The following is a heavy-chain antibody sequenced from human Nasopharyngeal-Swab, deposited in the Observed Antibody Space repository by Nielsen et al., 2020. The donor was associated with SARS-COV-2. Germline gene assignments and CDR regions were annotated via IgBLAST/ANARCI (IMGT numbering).Heavy chain of an antibody. V-gene: IGHV3-30*18. CDR2: ISYDGSNK. CDR1: GFTFSSYG. CDR3: AKDREGQYTGYDWMVGYFDY. D-gene: IGHD5-12*01. Sequence: GGSLRLSCAGSGFTFSSYGLHWVRQAPGKGLEWVAVISYDGSNKLYADSVKGRFTISRDKSKNTLYLQMNSLRAEDTAVYYCAKDREGQYTGYDWMVGYFDYWGQGTLVTVSS. J-gene: IGHJ4*02.